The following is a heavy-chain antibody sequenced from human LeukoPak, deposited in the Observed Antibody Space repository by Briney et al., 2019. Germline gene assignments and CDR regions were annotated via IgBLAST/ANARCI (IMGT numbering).Heavy chain of an antibody. CDR3: ARGLPSSTSSFDY. CDR1: GGSISSSTSY. CDR2: IYFSGST. J-gene: IGHJ4*02. Sequence: SETLSLTCTVSGGSISSSTSYWGWIRQSPGKGLEWIATIYFSGSTNYNPSLKSRVTISVDTSKNQFSLKLSSVTAADTAVYYCARGLPSSTSSFDYWGQGTLVTVSS. V-gene: IGHV4-39*07. D-gene: IGHD2-2*01.